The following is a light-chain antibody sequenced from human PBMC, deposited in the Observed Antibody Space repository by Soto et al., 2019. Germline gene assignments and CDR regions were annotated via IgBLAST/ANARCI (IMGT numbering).Light chain of an antibody. Sequence: DIQMTQSHSTLSGSVGCRVTISCRASQTISSWLAWYQQKKGKAPKIMIYKASTLKSGVPSRFSGSGSGTEFNLTISSLQTDDFATYYCQHYNSYSEAFGQGTKVDIK. J-gene: IGKJ1*01. CDR3: QHYNSYSEA. CDR1: QTISSW. CDR2: KAS. V-gene: IGKV1-5*03.